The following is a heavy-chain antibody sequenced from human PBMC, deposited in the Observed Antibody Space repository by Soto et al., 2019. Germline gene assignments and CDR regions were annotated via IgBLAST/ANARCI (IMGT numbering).Heavy chain of an antibody. J-gene: IGHJ4*02. D-gene: IGHD5-18*01. V-gene: IGHV5-51*01. Sequence: PGESLKISCEGSGYTFTNYWIAWVRQMPGTGLEWMGIIYPGDSDTRYSPSFQGQVTISADKSSSTAYLQWRSLKASDTAVYYCARRAYSTEDLDYWGQGTLVTVSS. CDR1: GYTFTNYW. CDR2: IYPGDSDT. CDR3: ARRAYSTEDLDY.